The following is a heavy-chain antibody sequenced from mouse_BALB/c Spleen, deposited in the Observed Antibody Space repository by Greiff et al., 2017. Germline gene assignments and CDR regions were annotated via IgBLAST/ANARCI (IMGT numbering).Heavy chain of an antibody. J-gene: IGHJ4*01. Sequence: VKLMESGAGLVKPGASVKLSCKASGYTFTEYIIHWVKQRSGQGLEWIGWFYPGSGSIKYNEKFKDKATLTADKSSSTVYMELSRLTSEDSAVYFCARHGGYGSSSYYAMDYWGQGTSVTVSS. D-gene: IGHD1-1*01. CDR1: GYTFTEYI. CDR3: ARHGGYGSSSYYAMDY. CDR2: FYPGSGSI. V-gene: IGHV1-62-2*01.